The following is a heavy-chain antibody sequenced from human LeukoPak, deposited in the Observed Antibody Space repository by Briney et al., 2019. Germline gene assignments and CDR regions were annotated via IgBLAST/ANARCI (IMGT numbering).Heavy chain of an antibody. Sequence: GGSLRLSCAASGFTVSSNYMSWVRQAPGKGLEWVSVIYSGGSTYYADSVKGRFTISRDNSKNTLYLQMNSLRAEDTAVYYCAKDKGPYSGYDFYDYWGQGTLVTVSS. D-gene: IGHD5-12*01. CDR2: IYSGGST. CDR3: AKDKGPYSGYDFYDY. J-gene: IGHJ4*02. CDR1: GFTVSSNY. V-gene: IGHV3-66*01.